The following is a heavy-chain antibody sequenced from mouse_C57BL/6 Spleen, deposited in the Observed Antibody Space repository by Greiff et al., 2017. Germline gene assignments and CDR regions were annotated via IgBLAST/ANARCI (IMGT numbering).Heavy chain of an antibody. J-gene: IGHJ1*03. CDR1: GYTFTSYG. V-gene: IGHV1-81*01. Sequence: VQRVESGAELARPGASVKLSCKASGYTFTSYGISWVKQRTGQGLEWIGEIYPRSGNTYYNEKFKGKATLTADKSSSTAYMELRSLTSEDSAVYFCARKAYGSSSLYWYFDVWGTGTTVTVSS. CDR2: IYPRSGNT. D-gene: IGHD1-1*01. CDR3: ARKAYGSSSLYWYFDV.